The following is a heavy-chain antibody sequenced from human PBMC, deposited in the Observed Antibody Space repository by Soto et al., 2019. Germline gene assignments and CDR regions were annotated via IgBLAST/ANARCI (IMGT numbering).Heavy chain of an antibody. D-gene: IGHD3-22*01. CDR3: ARGVVGPRTYYYDSSGLSPFDY. J-gene: IGHJ4*02. Sequence: ASVKVSCKASGGTFSSYAISWVRQAPGQGLEWMGGIIPIFGTANYAQKFQGRVTITADKSTSTAYMELSSLRSEDTAVYYCARGVVGPRTYYYDSSGLSPFDYWGQGTLVTVSS. CDR2: IIPIFGTA. V-gene: IGHV1-69*06. CDR1: GGTFSSYA.